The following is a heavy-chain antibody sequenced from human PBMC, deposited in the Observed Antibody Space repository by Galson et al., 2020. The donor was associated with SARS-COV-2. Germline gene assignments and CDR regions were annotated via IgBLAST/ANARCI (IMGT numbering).Heavy chain of an antibody. CDR1: GVSISSYY. Sequence: NSSETLSLTCTVSGVSISSYYWSWIRQPPGKGLEWIGYIYYSGSTNYNPSLKSRVTISVDTSKNQFSLKLSSVTAADTAVYYCARESYDSSGYYLAYFDYWGQGTLVTVSS. CDR2: IYYSGST. J-gene: IGHJ4*02. CDR3: ARESYDSSGYYLAYFDY. V-gene: IGHV4-59*01. D-gene: IGHD3-22*01.